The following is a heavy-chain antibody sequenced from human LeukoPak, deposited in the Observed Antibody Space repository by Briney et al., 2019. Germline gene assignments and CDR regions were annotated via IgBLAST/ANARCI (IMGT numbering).Heavy chain of an antibody. CDR3: AREGPIPVAGTFDF. CDR2: ISIGGSTT. Sequence: PGGSLRLSCAASGFKFSDFYMGWIRQAPGKGLEWLVYISIGGSTTYYVDSVKGRFTISRDNAKNSLFLQMNSLRVDDTAVYFCAREGPIPVAGTFDFWGQGTLVTVSS. D-gene: IGHD6-19*01. V-gene: IGHV3-11*01. CDR1: GFKFSDFY. J-gene: IGHJ4*02.